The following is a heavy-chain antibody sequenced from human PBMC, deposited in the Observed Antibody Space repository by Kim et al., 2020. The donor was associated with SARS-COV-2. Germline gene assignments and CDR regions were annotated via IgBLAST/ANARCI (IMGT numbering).Heavy chain of an antibody. Sequence: GGSLRLSCAASGFTFSSYWMHWVRQVPGKGLVWVSRINSDGSSTSYADSVKGRFTISRDNAKNTLYLQMNRLRAEDTAVYYCARADSYYDILTGYRGFDYWGQGTLVTVSS. CDR1: GFTFSSYW. CDR2: INSDGSST. J-gene: IGHJ4*02. D-gene: IGHD3-9*01. V-gene: IGHV3-74*01. CDR3: ARADSYYDILTGYRGFDY.